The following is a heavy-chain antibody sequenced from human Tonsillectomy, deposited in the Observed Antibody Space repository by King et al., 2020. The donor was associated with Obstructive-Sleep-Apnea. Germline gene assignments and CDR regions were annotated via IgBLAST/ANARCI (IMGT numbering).Heavy chain of an antibody. V-gene: IGHV1-69*09. J-gene: IGHJ4*02. CDR2: IIPILDIT. CDR3: AREEGVYYDYGWGRYRYTHFDH. Sequence: VQLVQSGAEVKKPGSSVKVSCKASGGTFSSDAISWVRQAPGQGLEWMGRIIPILDITNYAQKFQGRVTTTADKSTSTVYMELSSLRSEDTAVYYRAREEGVYYDYGWGRYRYTHFDHWGQGTLVTVSS. CDR1: GGTFSSDA. D-gene: IGHD3-16*02.